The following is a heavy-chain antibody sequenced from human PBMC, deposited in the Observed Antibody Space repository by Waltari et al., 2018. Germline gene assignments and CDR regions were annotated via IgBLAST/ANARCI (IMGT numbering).Heavy chain of an antibody. CDR1: GYTFTGYY. CDR3: ARAGMATTPGAFDI. V-gene: IGHV1-2*02. CDR2: INPDSGGT. D-gene: IGHD5-12*01. Sequence: QVQMVQAGAEVKKPGASVKVSCKASGYTFTGYYLHWVRQAPGQGLEWMGWINPDSGGTNYAQKFQGRVTMTRDTSISTAYMELSRLRSDDTAVYYCARAGMATTPGAFDIWGQGTMVTVSS. J-gene: IGHJ3*02.